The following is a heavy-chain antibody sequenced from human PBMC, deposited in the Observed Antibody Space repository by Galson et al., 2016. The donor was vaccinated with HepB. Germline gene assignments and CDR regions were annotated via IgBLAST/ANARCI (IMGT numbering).Heavy chain of an antibody. CDR3: RIGTTGIDY. V-gene: IGHV3-74*01. Sequence: SLRLSCAASGFTFSSHWMHWVRQAPGKGLVCVSRLKSDGRGTFYADSVKGRFTISRDNAKKTLYLQMNSLGAEDTAVYYCRIGTTGIDYWGQGTLVTVSS. CDR2: LKSDGRGT. J-gene: IGHJ4*02. CDR1: GFTFSSHW. D-gene: IGHD1/OR15-1a*01.